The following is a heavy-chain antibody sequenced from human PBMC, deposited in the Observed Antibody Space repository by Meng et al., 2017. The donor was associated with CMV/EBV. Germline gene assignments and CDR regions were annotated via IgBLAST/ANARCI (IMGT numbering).Heavy chain of an antibody. CDR1: GFTFDDYA. D-gene: IGHD5-12*01. Sequence: SLKISCAASGFTFDDYAMHWVRQAPGEGLEWVSGISWNSGSIGYADSVKGRFTISRDNAKNSLYLQMNSLRAEDTALYYCAAKDLAFDYWGQGTLVTVSS. CDR3: AAKDLAFDY. CDR2: ISWNSGSI. J-gene: IGHJ4*02. V-gene: IGHV3-9*01.